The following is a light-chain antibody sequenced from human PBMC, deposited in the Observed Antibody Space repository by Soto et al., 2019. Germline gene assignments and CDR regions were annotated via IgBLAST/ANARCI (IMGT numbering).Light chain of an antibody. CDR3: NSYAGSDNRV. CDR1: SSDVDAYNY. V-gene: IGLV2-8*01. Sequence: QSALTQPPSAPGSPGQLVTISCTGTSSDVDAYNYVSWYQQHPGKAPNLIIYEVTKRSSGVPDRFSGSKSGNTASLTVSVLLSEDEADYYFNSYAGSDNRVFGTGTKVTVL. CDR2: EVT. J-gene: IGLJ1*01.